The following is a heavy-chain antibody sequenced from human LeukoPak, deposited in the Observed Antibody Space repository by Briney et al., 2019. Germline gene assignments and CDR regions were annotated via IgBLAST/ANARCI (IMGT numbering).Heavy chain of an antibody. CDR3: AKDQGVLLWFGELFSFDY. V-gene: IGHV3-23*01. D-gene: IGHD3-10*01. Sequence: GGSLRLSCAASGFTFSSYAMSWVRQAPGKGLEWVSAISGSGGSTYYADSVKGRFTISRDNSKNTLYLQMNSLRAEDTAVYYCAKDQGVLLWFGELFSFDYWGQGTLVTVSS. J-gene: IGHJ4*02. CDR1: GFTFSSYA. CDR2: ISGSGGST.